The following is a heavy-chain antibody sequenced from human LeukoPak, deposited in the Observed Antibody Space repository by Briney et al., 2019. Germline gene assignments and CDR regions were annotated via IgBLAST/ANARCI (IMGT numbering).Heavy chain of an antibody. CDR1: GYTFTNFG. J-gene: IGHJ5*02. CDR3: ARVVSSSESWFDP. D-gene: IGHD6-13*01. Sequence: GASVKVSCKASGYTFTNFGISWVRQAPGQGLELMGWISAYNGNTNYAQKLQGRVTMTTDTSTSTAYMELRSLRSDDTAVYYCARVVSSSESWFDPWGQGTLVTVSS. V-gene: IGHV1-18*01. CDR2: ISAYNGNT.